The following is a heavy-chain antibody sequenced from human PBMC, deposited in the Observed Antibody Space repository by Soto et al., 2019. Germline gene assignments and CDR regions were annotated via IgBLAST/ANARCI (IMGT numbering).Heavy chain of an antibody. CDR2: ISYDGSNK. CDR1: GFTFSSYA. D-gene: IGHD6-19*01. CDR3: ARDLSWLARLTGDYYGMDV. V-gene: IGHV3-30-3*01. Sequence: QVQLVESGGGVVQPGRSLRLSCAASGFTFSSYAMHWVRQAPGKGLEWVAVISYDGSNKYYADSVKGRFTISRDNSKNTLYLQMNSLRAEDTAVYYCARDLSWLARLTGDYYGMDVW. J-gene: IGHJ6*01.